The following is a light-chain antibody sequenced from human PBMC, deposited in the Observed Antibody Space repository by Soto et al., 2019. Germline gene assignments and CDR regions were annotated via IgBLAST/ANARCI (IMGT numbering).Light chain of an antibody. CDR1: SSDVGAYNY. CDR2: DVT. J-gene: IGLJ3*02. Sequence: QSALTQPASVSGSPGQSVTISCSGSSSDVGAYNYVSWYQRHPGKAPKLMIYDVTNRPSGVSNRFSGSKSGNTASLTISGLPAEDEADYFCSSYTSSSTVVFGGGTKVTVL. CDR3: SSYTSSSTVV. V-gene: IGLV2-14*01.